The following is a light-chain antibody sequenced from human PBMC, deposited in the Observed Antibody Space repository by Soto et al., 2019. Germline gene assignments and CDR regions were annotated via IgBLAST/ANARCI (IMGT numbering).Light chain of an antibody. CDR3: HQSFTTPHT. Sequence: DIQMTQSPSSLSASVGDRVTITCRASQSISDYLSWYQQKPGKAPNLLIYAASNLQGGVPSRFMGSGSGTDFPLTISSLQPEDSATYYCHQSFTTPHTFGQGTKLEIK. J-gene: IGKJ2*01. V-gene: IGKV1-39*01. CDR1: QSISDY. CDR2: AAS.